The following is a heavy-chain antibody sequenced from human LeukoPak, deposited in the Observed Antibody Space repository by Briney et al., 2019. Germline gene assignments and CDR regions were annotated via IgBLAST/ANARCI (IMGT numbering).Heavy chain of an antibody. V-gene: IGHV3-23*01. CDR2: ISGSGGST. CDR3: ASHHYYDSSGLDDYFDY. J-gene: IGHJ4*02. Sequence: GGSLRLSCVASEFIFSNYWMSWVRQATGKGLEWVSAISGSGGSTYYADSVKGRFTISRDNSKNTLYLQMNSLRAEDTAVYYCASHHYYDSSGLDDYFDYWGQGTLVTFSS. D-gene: IGHD3-22*01. CDR1: EFIFSNYW.